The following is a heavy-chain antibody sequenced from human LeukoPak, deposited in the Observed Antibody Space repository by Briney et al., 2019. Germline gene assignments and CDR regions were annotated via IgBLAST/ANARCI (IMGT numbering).Heavy chain of an antibody. J-gene: IGHJ4*02. D-gene: IGHD1-26*01. CDR1: GFTFSTYA. V-gene: IGHV3-30*04. CDR2: ISYDGSNK. Sequence: GGSLRLSCAASGFTFSTYAMHWVRQAPGKGLEWVAVISYDGSNKYYADSVKGRFTISRDNSKNTLYLQMNSLRAEDTAVYYCAKESSGSYSLDYWGQGTLVTVSS. CDR3: AKESSGSYSLDY.